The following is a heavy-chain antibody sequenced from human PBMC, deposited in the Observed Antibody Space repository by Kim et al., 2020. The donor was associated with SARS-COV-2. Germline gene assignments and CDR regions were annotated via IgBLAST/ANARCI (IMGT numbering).Heavy chain of an antibody. V-gene: IGHV7-4-1*02. CDR1: GYTFTTYG. D-gene: IGHD6-13*01. J-gene: IGHJ3*02. Sequence: ASVKVSCKASGYTFTTYGISWVRQAPGQGLEWMGGINTNIGNPTYAQGFPGRFVFSLDVSDGTAYLQISSLNAEDTAVYYCVRENADPRTWQQLSSSLRGLDMGGEGTMVTV. CDR3: VRENADPRTWQQLSSSLRGLDM. CDR2: INTNIGNP.